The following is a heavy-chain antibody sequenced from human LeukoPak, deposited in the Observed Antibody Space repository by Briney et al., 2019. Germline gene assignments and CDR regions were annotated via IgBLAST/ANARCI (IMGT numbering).Heavy chain of an antibody. CDR1: GFTFSSDW. D-gene: IGHD3-10*01. CDR2: INGDGSST. Sequence: PGGSLRLSCAASGFTFSSDWMHWVRQAPGKGLVWVSRINGDGSSTNYADSVKGRFTISRDNAKNTLYLQMSSLGAEDTAVYYCARGAVPAVGAFDIWGQGTVVTVS. CDR3: ARGAVPAVGAFDI. V-gene: IGHV3-74*01. J-gene: IGHJ3*02.